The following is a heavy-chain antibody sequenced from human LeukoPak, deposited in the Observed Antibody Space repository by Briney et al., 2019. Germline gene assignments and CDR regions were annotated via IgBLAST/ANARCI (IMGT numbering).Heavy chain of an antibody. Sequence: GGSLRLSCAASGFTFSSYGMHWVRQAPGKGLEWVAFIRYDGSNKYYADSVKGRFTISRDNSKNTLYLQMNSLRAEDTAVYYCAKAGGNPSYFDYWGQGTLVTVSS. CDR1: GFTFSSYG. CDR2: IRYDGSNK. CDR3: AKAGGNPSYFDY. V-gene: IGHV3-30*02. J-gene: IGHJ4*02. D-gene: IGHD4-23*01.